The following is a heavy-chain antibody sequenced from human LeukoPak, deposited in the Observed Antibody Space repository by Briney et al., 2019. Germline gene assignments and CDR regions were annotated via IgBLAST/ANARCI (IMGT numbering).Heavy chain of an antibody. Sequence: SETLSLTCAVYGGSFSGYYWSWIRQPPGKGLEWIGEINHSGSTNYNPSLKSRVTISVDTSKNQFSLKLSSVTAADTAVYYCARMRSRYCSGGSCYYYGMDVWGQGTTVTVS. CDR1: GGSFSGYY. V-gene: IGHV4-34*01. CDR3: ARMRSRYCSGGSCYYYGMDV. D-gene: IGHD2-15*01. J-gene: IGHJ6*02. CDR2: INHSGST.